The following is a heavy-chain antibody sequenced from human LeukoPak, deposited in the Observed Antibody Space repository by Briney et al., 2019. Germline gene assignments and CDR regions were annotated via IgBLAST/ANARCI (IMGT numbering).Heavy chain of an antibody. J-gene: IGHJ4*02. CDR1: GFTFSSYA. CDR2: ISGSGGTT. CDR3: AKXAKTDYADY. V-gene: IGHV3-23*01. D-gene: IGHD1-14*01. Sequence: SLXXXCXASGFTFSSYAMNWVRQAPGKGLEWVSAISGSGGTTYYADSVKGRFTISRDNSKNTLYLQMKSLRAGDTDLYYXAKXAKTDYADYWGQGTLVTVSS.